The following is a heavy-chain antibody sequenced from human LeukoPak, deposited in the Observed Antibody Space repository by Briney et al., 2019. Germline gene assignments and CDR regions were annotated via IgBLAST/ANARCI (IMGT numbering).Heavy chain of an antibody. CDR1: GGSISSSSYY. CDR3: VRTGYYKSHDYYYYYMDV. CDR2: IYTSGST. J-gene: IGHJ6*03. Sequence: SETLSLTCTVSGGSISSSSYYWSWIRQPAGKGLEWIGRIYTSGSTNYNPSLKSRVTISVDTSKNQFSLKLSSVTAADTAVYYCVRTGYYKSHDYYYYYMDVWGKGTTVTISS. D-gene: IGHD3-9*01. V-gene: IGHV4-61*02.